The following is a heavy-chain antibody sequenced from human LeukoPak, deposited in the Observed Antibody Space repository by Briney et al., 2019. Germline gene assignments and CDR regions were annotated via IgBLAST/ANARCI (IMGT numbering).Heavy chain of an antibody. CDR3: AIHSGYDLWRWFDP. D-gene: IGHD5-12*01. CDR2: IYYSGST. V-gene: IGHV4-31*03. CDR1: GGSISIGGYY. Sequence: SETLSLTCTVSGGSISIGGYYWSWIRQHPGNGLEWIGYIYYSGSTYYNPSLKSRVTISVDTSKNQFSLKLSSVTAADTAVYYCAIHSGYDLWRWFDPWGQGTLVTVSS. J-gene: IGHJ5*02.